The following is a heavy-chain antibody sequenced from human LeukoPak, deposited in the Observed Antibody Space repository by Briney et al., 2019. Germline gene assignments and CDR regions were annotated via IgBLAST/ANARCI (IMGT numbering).Heavy chain of an antibody. D-gene: IGHD3-3*01. CDR2: IIPIFGTA. Sequence: GASVKVSCKAPGGTFSNYVINWVRQAPGQGLEWMGGIIPIFGTANYAQKFQGRVTITADESTKTAFMDLSSLRPEDTAVYYCAISNPTIYDYWGQGTLVTVSS. CDR1: GGTFSNYV. V-gene: IGHV1-69*13. J-gene: IGHJ4*02. CDR3: AISNPTIYDY.